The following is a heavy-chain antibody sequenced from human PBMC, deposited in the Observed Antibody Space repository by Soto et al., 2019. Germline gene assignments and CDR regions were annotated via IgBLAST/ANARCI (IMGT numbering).Heavy chain of an antibody. D-gene: IGHD3-10*01. V-gene: IGHV3-30-3*01. CDR3: AREPRMIAMVRGYFDY. J-gene: IGHJ4*02. CDR2: ISYDGSNK. CDR1: GFTFSSYA. Sequence: PGGSLRLSCAASGFTFSSYAMHWVRQAPGKGLEWVAVISYDGSNKYYADSVKGRFTISRDKSKNTLYLQMNSLRAEDTAVYYCAREPRMIAMVRGYFDYWGQGTLVTVSS.